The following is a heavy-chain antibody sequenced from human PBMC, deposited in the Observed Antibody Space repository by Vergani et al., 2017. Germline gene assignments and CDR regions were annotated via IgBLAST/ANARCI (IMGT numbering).Heavy chain of an antibody. V-gene: IGHV3-23*01. D-gene: IGHD2-15*01. CDR1: GFTFSSYA. CDR3: AKSFIRGYCSGGSCYPYYFDY. Sequence: EAQLLESGGGLVQPGGSLRLSCAASGFTFSSYAMSWVRQAPGKGLEWVSAISGSGGSTYYADSVKGRFTISRDNSKNTLYLQMNSLRAEDTAVYYCAKSFIRGYCSGGSCYPYYFDYWGQGTLVTVSS. CDR2: ISGSGGST. J-gene: IGHJ4*02.